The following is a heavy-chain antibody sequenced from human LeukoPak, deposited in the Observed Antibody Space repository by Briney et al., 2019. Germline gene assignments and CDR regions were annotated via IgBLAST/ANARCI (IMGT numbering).Heavy chain of an antibody. V-gene: IGHV4-59*11. CDR3: ARGSTRADDY. CDR1: GASISNHY. D-gene: IGHD2/OR15-2a*01. J-gene: IGHJ4*02. Sequence: PSETLSLXCTVSGASISNHYWSWIRQSPGKGLEWIGYVHHNGDTNYNPSLKSRVATSVDTSRNQFSLTLYSVSAADTAVYYCARGSTRADDYWGQGTLVTVSS. CDR2: VHHNGDT.